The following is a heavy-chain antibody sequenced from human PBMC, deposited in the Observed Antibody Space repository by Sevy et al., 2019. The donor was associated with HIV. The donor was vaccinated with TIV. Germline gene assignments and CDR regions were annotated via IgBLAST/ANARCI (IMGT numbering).Heavy chain of an antibody. Sequence: KISCKASGGTFSSYAISWVRQAPGQGLEWMGGIIPIFGTANYAQKFQGRVTITADESTRTAYMELSSLRSEDKAVYYCARVGGNCSSTSCHLYYYYGMDVWGQGTTVTVSS. CDR2: IIPIFGTA. J-gene: IGHJ6*02. V-gene: IGHV1-69*01. CDR1: GGTFSSYA. D-gene: IGHD2-2*01. CDR3: ARVGGNCSSTSCHLYYYYGMDV.